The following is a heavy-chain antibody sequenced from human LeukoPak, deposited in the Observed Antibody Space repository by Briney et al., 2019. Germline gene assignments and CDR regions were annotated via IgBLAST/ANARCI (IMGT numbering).Heavy chain of an antibody. CDR2: IIPIFGTA. Sequence: ASVKVSCKASGGTFSSYAISWVRQAPGQGLEWMGGIIPIFGTANYAQKFQGRVTITTDESTSTAYMELSSLRSEDTAVYYCARSYRVLWFGELLWGAFDIWGQGTMVTVSS. D-gene: IGHD3-10*01. CDR3: ARSYRVLWFGELLWGAFDI. J-gene: IGHJ3*02. V-gene: IGHV1-69*05. CDR1: GGTFSSYA.